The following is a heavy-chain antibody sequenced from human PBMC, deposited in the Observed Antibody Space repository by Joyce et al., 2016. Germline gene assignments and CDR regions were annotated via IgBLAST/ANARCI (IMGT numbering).Heavy chain of an antibody. J-gene: IGHJ4*02. CDR2: MKIENGDT. CDR1: GFTFTGYY. V-gene: IGHV1-2*02. CDR3: AREGLPHGGFDY. Sequence: QVQLVQSGTEVKKLGASVKVSCKASGFTFTGYYMHWVRQAPGQGLEMMGWMKIENGDTHYTQNFQGRVTMTRDTSINTAYMEVTRLRSDDTAFYYCAREGLPHGGFDYWGLGTLVTVSS.